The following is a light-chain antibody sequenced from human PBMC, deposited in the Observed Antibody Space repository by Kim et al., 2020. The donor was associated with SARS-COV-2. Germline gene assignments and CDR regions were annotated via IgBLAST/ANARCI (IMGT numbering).Light chain of an antibody. V-gene: IGKV1-5*03. CDR3: QHYHGYSPWM. J-gene: IGKJ1*01. Sequence: DIQMAQSPSSLSASVGDRVTITCRASESISHWLAWYQQRPGKAPKLLIYKVSTLESGVPSRFSGSGSGTEFTLTISSLQPDDIATYYCQHYHGYSPWMFGQGTKVDIK. CDR2: KVS. CDR1: ESISHW.